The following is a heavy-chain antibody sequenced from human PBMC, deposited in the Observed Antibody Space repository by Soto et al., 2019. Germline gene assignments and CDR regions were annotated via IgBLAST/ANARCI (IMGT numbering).Heavy chain of an antibody. D-gene: IGHD1-26*01. Sequence: PTLSLTCAITGDSVDRDSAGRSWVRQSPSRGLEWLGRTYYRSKWYYEYAVSVRGRITINPDTSKNQYSLQPNSVTPEDTAVYFCARGEQYSGRIFDYWGQGTLVTVSS. J-gene: IGHJ4*01. V-gene: IGHV6-1*01. CDR1: GDSVDRDSAG. CDR3: ARGEQYSGRIFDY. CDR2: TYYRSKWYY.